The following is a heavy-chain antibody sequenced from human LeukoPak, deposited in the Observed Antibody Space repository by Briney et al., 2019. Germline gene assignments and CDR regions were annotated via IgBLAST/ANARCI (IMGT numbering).Heavy chain of an antibody. V-gene: IGHV4-34*01. CDR2: INHSGST. Sequence: SETLSLTCAVYGGSFSGYYWSWIRQPPGKGLEWIGEINHSGSTNYNPSFKSRVTISVDTSKNQFSLKLSSVTAADTAVYYCARGWYEDYWGQGTLVTVSS. J-gene: IGHJ4*02. CDR1: GGSFSGYY. D-gene: IGHD1-14*01. CDR3: ARGWYEDY.